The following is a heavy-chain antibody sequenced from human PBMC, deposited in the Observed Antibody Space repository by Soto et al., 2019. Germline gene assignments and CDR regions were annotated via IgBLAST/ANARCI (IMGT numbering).Heavy chain of an antibody. V-gene: IGHV3-7*05. CDR2: IKQDGSEK. Sequence: PGGSLRLSCAASGFTFGDYWMTWVRQAPGKGLEWVANIKQDGSEKYYVDSVKGRFTISRDNAKNSLYLQMNSSVTAADTAVYYCARDRAGYSYGYNYFDYWGQGTLVTVSS. D-gene: IGHD5-18*01. J-gene: IGHJ4*02. CDR3: ARDRAGYSYGYNYFDY. CDR1: GFTFGDYW.